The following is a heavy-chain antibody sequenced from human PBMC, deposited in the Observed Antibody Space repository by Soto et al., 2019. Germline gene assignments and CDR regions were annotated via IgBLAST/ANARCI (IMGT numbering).Heavy chain of an antibody. V-gene: IGHV2-5*02. CDR2: IYWDDDK. CDR1: GFSLSTSGVG. D-gene: IGHD6-13*01. J-gene: IGHJ4*02. CDR3: AHSRIAAAVNPYFDY. Sequence: QITLKESGPTLVKPTQTLTLTCTFSGFSLSTSGVGVGWIRQPPGKALEWLALIYWDDDKRYSPSLKSRLTITKDTSKNPVVLTMTNMDPVDTATYYCAHSRIAAAVNPYFDYWGQGTLVTVSS.